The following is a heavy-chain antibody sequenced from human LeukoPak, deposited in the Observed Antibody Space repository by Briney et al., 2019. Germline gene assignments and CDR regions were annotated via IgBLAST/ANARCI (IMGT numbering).Heavy chain of an antibody. Sequence: GGSLRLSCAASGFTVSSNYMSWVRQAPGKGLEWVSVIYSGGSTYYADSVKGRFTISRDKSKNTLYLQMHSLRAEDTAVYYCARHSGSYYQSPLDYWGQGTLVTVSS. CDR2: IYSGGST. J-gene: IGHJ4*02. CDR1: GFTVSSNY. D-gene: IGHD3-10*01. V-gene: IGHV3-53*01. CDR3: ARHSGSYYQSPLDY.